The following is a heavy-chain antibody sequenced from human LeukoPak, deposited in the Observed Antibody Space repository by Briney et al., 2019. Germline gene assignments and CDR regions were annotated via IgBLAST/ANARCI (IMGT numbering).Heavy chain of an antibody. CDR3: ARDPRWYSGSYYGSVGFDY. Sequence: GAPVKVSCKASGGTFSSYAISWVRQAPGQGLEWMGRIIPILGIANYAQKFQGRVTITADKSTSTAYMELSSLRSEDTAVYYCARDPRWYSGSYYGSVGFDYWGQGTLVTVSS. CDR2: IIPILGIA. J-gene: IGHJ4*02. D-gene: IGHD1-26*01. CDR1: GGTFSSYA. V-gene: IGHV1-69*04.